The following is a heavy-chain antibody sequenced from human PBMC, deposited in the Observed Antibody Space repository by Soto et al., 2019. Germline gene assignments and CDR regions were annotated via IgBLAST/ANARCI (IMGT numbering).Heavy chain of an antibody. Sequence: PSETLSLTCTVSGGSISSSSYYWGWIRQPPGKGLEWIGSIYYSGSTYYNPSLKSRVTISVDTSKNQFSLKLSSVTAADTAVYYCARHPSSKVGYYGSGSYYKDYYYGMDVWGQGTTVTVSS. CDR2: IYYSGST. CDR1: GGSISSSSYY. J-gene: IGHJ6*02. D-gene: IGHD3-10*01. V-gene: IGHV4-39*01. CDR3: ARHPSSKVGYYGSGSYYKDYYYGMDV.